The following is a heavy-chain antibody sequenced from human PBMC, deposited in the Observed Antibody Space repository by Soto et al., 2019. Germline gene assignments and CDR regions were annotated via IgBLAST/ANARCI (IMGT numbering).Heavy chain of an antibody. V-gene: IGHV5-51*01. Sequence: GGSLKISCKASGSSFTTYWIGWVRQMPGKGLEWMGIIYPGDSDTRYSPSFQGQVTISADKSISTAYLQWSSLKASDTAIYYCARPADYAAAFDIWGQGTMVIVSS. D-gene: IGHD3-16*01. CDR1: GSSFTTYW. CDR2: IYPGDSDT. CDR3: ARPADYAAAFDI. J-gene: IGHJ3*02.